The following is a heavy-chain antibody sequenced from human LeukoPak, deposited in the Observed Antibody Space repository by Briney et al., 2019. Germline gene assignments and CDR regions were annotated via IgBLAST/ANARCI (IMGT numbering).Heavy chain of an antibody. D-gene: IGHD3-16*01. Sequence: SETLSLTCTVSSGSINSYYWGWVRQPAGRGLEWSGRIYTTGKTDYNPSLKSRLTMSVDTSKRQFSLNLMSVTAADTAIYFCARHGYTASHYFLDFWSQGTVVTVSS. V-gene: IGHV4-4*07. J-gene: IGHJ4*02. CDR1: SGSINSYY. CDR3: ARHGYTASHYFLDF. CDR2: IYTTGKT.